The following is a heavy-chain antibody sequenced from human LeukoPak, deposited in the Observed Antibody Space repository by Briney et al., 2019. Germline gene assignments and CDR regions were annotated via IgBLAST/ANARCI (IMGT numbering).Heavy chain of an antibody. Sequence: GGSLRLSCAASGFTFSDYYMSWIRQAPGKGPEWVSYISSSGSTIYYADSVKGRFTISRDNAKNSLYLQMNSLRAEDTAVYYCARAVSGSYYNVGAFDIWGQGTMVTVSS. V-gene: IGHV3-11*01. D-gene: IGHD3-10*01. CDR3: ARAVSGSYYNVGAFDI. CDR2: ISSSGSTI. CDR1: GFTFSDYY. J-gene: IGHJ3*02.